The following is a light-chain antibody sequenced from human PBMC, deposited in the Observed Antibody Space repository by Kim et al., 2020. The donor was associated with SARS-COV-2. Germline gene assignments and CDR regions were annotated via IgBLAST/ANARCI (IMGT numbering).Light chain of an antibody. CDR2: KTS. Sequence: GSIGDRVTISCRANKSISSWLAWYQQKPGKAPKLLIYKTSYLESGVPSGFSGSGSGTEFTLTIASLQPDDFATYYCQQYDKDPYSFGQGTKVDIK. J-gene: IGKJ2*03. CDR1: KSISSW. CDR3: QQYDKDPYS. V-gene: IGKV1-5*03.